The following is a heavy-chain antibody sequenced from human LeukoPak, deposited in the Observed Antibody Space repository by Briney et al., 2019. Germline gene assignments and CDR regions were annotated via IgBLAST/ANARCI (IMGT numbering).Heavy chain of an antibody. CDR1: GGSVSSGSYY. V-gene: IGHV4-61*01. CDR3: ARGAPRYPDAFGI. D-gene: IGHD1-26*01. J-gene: IGHJ3*02. CDR2: IYYSGST. Sequence: SETLSLTCTVSGGSVSSGSYYWSWIRQPPGKGLEWIGDIYYSGSTNYNPSLKSRVTISVDTSKNQFSLKLSSVTAADTAVYYCARGAPRYPDAFGIWGQGTMVTVSS.